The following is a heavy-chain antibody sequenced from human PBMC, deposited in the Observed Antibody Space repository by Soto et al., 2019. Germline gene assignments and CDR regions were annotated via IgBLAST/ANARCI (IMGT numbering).Heavy chain of an antibody. J-gene: IGHJ6*02. V-gene: IGHV1-69*01. D-gene: IGHD1-1*01. CDR3: ARDGGTSGTTSPPGYYYGMDV. CDR2: IIPIFGTA. Sequence: QVQLVQSGAEVKKPGSSVKVSCMASGGTFSSYAISWVRQAPGQGLEWMGGIIPIFGTASYAQKFQGRVTITADESTSKAYMELSSLRSEDTAVYYCARDGGTSGTTSPPGYYYGMDVWGQGTTVTVSS. CDR1: GGTFSSYA.